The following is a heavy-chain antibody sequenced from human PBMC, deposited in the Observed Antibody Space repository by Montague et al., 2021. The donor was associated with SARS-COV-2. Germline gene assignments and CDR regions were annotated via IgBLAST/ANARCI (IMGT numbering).Heavy chain of an antibody. V-gene: IGHV4-59*01. CDR3: ARGIFTVPFIPAHYYMDV. Sequence: SETLPLTCTVSGGSISSYYWSWIRQPPGKGLEWIGYIYHSGSTNYNPSLKSRVTISVDTSKNQFSLKLSSVTAADTAVYYCARGIFTVPFIPAHYYMDVWGKGTTVTVSS. CDR2: IYHSGST. J-gene: IGHJ6*03. D-gene: IGHD3-3*01. CDR1: GGSISSYY.